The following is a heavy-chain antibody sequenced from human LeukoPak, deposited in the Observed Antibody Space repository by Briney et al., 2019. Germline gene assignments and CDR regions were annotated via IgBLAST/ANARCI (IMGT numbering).Heavy chain of an antibody. CDR3: AKQLSMITFGGVRRIDAFDI. V-gene: IGHV3-23*01. D-gene: IGHD3-16*01. Sequence: GGSLRLSCAASGFTFSSYAMSWVRQAPGKGLEWASAISGSGGSTYYADSVKGRFTISRDNSKNTLYLQMNSLRAEDTAVYYCAKQLSMITFGGVRRIDAFDIWGQGTMVTVSS. CDR2: ISGSGGST. CDR1: GFTFSSYA. J-gene: IGHJ3*02.